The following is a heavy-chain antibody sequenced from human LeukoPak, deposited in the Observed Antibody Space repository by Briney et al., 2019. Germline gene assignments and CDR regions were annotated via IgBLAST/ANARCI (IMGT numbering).Heavy chain of an antibody. V-gene: IGHV4-59*01. D-gene: IGHD3-10*01. CDR1: GGSISIYY. J-gene: IGHJ4*02. CDR3: VRDRELTY. Sequence: SETLSLTWTVSGGSISIYYWNWIRQPPGKGLEWIGYIYNSGSSTIYNPSLKSRVTISVDTSKNQFSLRLSSVTAADTAVYFCVRDRELTYWGQGTLVTVSS. CDR2: IYNSGSST.